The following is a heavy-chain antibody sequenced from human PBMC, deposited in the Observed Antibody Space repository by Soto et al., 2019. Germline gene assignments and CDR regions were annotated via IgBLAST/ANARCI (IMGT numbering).Heavy chain of an antibody. D-gene: IGHD4-17*01. Sequence: QVQLQQSGPGLVKPSQTLSLTCVLSGDSVSSNSATWTWIRQSPSRGLEWLGRTYYRSKWYNDYAVSVKSRITITPHPSKNHFSLQLNSVTPEDTAVYYCARGDYAFDYWGQGTLVTVSS. J-gene: IGHJ4*02. CDR2: TYYRSKWYN. V-gene: IGHV6-1*01. CDR1: GDSVSSNSAT. CDR3: ARGDYAFDY.